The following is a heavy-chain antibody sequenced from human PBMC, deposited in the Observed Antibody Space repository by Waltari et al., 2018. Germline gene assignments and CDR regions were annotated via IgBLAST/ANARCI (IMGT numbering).Heavy chain of an antibody. CDR2: ISGSGGST. Sequence: EVQLLESGVGLVQPGGSLRLSCAASGFTFSSYAMSWVRPAPGKGLEWVSAISGSGGSTYYADAVKGRFTISRDNSKNTLYLQMNSLRAEDTAVYYCAKDRGYYDFWSGPSWGQGTLVTVSS. CDR3: AKDRGYYDFWSGPS. J-gene: IGHJ5*02. CDR1: GFTFSSYA. D-gene: IGHD3-3*01. V-gene: IGHV3-23*01.